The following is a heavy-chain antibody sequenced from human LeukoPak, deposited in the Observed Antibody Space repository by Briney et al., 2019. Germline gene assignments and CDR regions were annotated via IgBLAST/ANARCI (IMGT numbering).Heavy chain of an antibody. V-gene: IGHV1-2*02. CDR1: GYTFTGYY. CDR2: IKPNNGGT. CDR3: ARVYDIFTGYSL. J-gene: IGHJ4*02. Sequence: ASVKVSCKASGYTFTGYYIHWVRQAPGQGLEWMGWIKPNNGGTNYAQNFQGRVTLTRDTSINTAYLELSRLRSDDTAVYYCARVYDIFTGYSLWGQGTLVTVSS. D-gene: IGHD3-9*01.